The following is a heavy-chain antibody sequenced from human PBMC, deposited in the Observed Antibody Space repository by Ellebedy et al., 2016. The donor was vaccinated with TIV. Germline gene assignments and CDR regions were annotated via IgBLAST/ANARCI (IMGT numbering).Heavy chain of an antibody. D-gene: IGHD1-26*01. Sequence: GESLKISXAASGFTFSSNAMSWVRQAPGKGLEWVSAISGSGGTTYYADSVKGRFTISRDNSKNTLYLQMNSLRAEDTAVYYCAKWDRIAGDYWGQGTLVTVSS. CDR3: AKWDRIAGDY. V-gene: IGHV3-23*01. CDR2: ISGSGGTT. J-gene: IGHJ4*02. CDR1: GFTFSSNA.